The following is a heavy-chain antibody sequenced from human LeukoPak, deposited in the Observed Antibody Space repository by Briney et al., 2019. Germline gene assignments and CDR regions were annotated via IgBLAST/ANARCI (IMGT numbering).Heavy chain of an antibody. CDR2: IYYSGST. CDR3: ARGNTSAYTPLDS. D-gene: IGHD3-16*01. Sequence: SETLSLTCAVSGGSISSYFWSWIRQPPGKGLEWIGYIYYSGSTNYNPSLKSRVTISVDTSKNHFSLRLSSVTAADTAVYYCARGNTSAYTPLDSWGQGTLVTVSS. CDR1: GGSISSYF. V-gene: IGHV4-59*01. J-gene: IGHJ4*02.